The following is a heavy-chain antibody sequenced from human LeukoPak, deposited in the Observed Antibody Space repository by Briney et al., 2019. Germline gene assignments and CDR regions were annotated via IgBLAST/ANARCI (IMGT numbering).Heavy chain of an antibody. CDR3: AREYCSGGTCYLPGY. D-gene: IGHD2-15*01. V-gene: IGHV3-7*03. Sequence: GGSLRLSCAASGFTFSSYWMSWVRQAPGTGLEWVANIKQDGSEEYYVDSVKGRFTISRDNAKNSLYLQMNSLRAEDTAVYYCAREYCSGGTCYLPGYWGQGTLVTVSS. J-gene: IGHJ4*02. CDR1: GFTFSSYW. CDR2: IKQDGSEE.